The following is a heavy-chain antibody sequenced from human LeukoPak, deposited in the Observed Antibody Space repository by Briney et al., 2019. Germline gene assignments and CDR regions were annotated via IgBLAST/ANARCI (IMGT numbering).Heavy chain of an antibody. CDR3: ARDWITAAVHGDAFDI. D-gene: IGHD6-13*01. V-gene: IGHV3-64*01. Sequence: PGGSLRLSCAASGFTFSSYAMHWVRQAPGKGLEYVSAISSNGGSTYYANSVKGRFTIFRDNSKNTLYLQMGSLRAEDMAVYYCARDWITAAVHGDAFDIWGQGTMVTVSS. CDR1: GFTFSSYA. J-gene: IGHJ3*02. CDR2: ISSNGGST.